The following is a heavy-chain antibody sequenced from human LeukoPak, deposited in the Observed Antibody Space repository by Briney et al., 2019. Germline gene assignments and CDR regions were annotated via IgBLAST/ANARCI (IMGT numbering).Heavy chain of an antibody. CDR3: ARVGPRYSSSWYGY. V-gene: IGHV3-21*01. CDR2: ISSSGSYI. J-gene: IGHJ4*02. CDR1: RFTFSSYS. D-gene: IGHD6-13*01. Sequence: GGSLRLSCAASRFTFSSYSMNWVRQAPGMGLEWVSSISSSGSYIYYADSVKGRFTISRDNSKNTLYLQMNSLRAEDTAVYYCARVGPRYSSSWYGYWGQGTLVTVSS.